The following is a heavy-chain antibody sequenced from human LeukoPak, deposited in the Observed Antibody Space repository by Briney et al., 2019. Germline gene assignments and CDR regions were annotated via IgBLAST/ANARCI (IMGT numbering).Heavy chain of an antibody. Sequence: SETLSLTCAVYGGSFSGYYWSWIRQPPGKGLEWIGEINHSGSTNYNPSLKSRVTISVDTSKNQFSLKLSSVTAADTAVYYCARVGYSSRSTFDYWGQGTLVTVSS. CDR3: ARVGYSSRSTFDY. CDR2: INHSGST. V-gene: IGHV4-34*01. J-gene: IGHJ4*02. D-gene: IGHD6-13*01. CDR1: GGSFSGYY.